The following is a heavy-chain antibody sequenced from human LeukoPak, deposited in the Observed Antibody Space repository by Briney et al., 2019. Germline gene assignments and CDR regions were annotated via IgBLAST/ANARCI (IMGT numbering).Heavy chain of an antibody. V-gene: IGHV4-4*09. CDR1: GGSISSYY. CDR2: IYTSGST. CDR3: ARLIRLAAAGTEYYYYMDV. D-gene: IGHD6-13*01. Sequence: SSETLSLTCTVAGGSISSYYWSWIRQPPRKGLEWIGYIYTSGSTNYNPSLKSRVTISVDTSKNQFSLKLSSVTAADTAVYYCARLIRLAAAGTEYYYYMDVWGKGTTVTVSS. J-gene: IGHJ6*03.